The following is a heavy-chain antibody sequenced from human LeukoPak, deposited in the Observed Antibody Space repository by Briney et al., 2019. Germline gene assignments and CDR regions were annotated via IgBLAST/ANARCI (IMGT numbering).Heavy chain of an antibody. J-gene: IGHJ6*02. CDR2: IYYSGST. Sequence: SETLSLTCTASGGSISSYYWSWIRQPPGKGLEWIGYIYYSGSTNYNPSLKSRVTISVDTSKNQFSLKLSSVTAADTAVYYCARSITIVRGVGRNYGMDVWGQGTTVTVSS. V-gene: IGHV4-59*01. CDR1: GGSISSYY. D-gene: IGHD3-10*01. CDR3: ARSITIVRGVGRNYGMDV.